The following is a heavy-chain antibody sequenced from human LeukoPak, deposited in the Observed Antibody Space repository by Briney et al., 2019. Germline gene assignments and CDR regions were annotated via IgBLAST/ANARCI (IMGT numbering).Heavy chain of an antibody. V-gene: IGHV1-24*01. CDR3: ATPGKDDYYYYGMDV. D-gene: IGHD2-15*01. J-gene: IGHJ6*02. Sequence: ASVKVSCKVSGYTLTELSMHWVRQAPGKGLEWMGGFDPEDGETIYAQKFQGRVTMTEDTSTDTTYMELSSLRSEDTAVYYCATPGKDDYYYYGMDVWGQGTTVTVSS. CDR1: GYTLTELS. CDR2: FDPEDGET.